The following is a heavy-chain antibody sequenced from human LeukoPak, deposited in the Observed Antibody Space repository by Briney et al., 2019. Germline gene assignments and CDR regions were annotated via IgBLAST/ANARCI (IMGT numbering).Heavy chain of an antibody. Sequence: GGSLRLSCVGSGFTFIRYVMHGLGPAPARGVAGVAVIWYDESNKYYEDPLKGRVTTSRDYSKNTLYLHMNSVRAEDTGVYYGATDGCYCHGSGSYYDYWGQGTLATVSS. CDR1: GFTFIRYV. CDR3: ATDGCYCHGSGSYYDY. J-gene: IGHJ4*02. D-gene: IGHD3-10*01. CDR2: IWYDESNK. V-gene: IGHV3-33*01.